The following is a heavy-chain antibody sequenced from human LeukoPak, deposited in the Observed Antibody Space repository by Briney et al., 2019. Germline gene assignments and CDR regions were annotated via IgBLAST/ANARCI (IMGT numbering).Heavy chain of an antibody. V-gene: IGHV3-30*02. J-gene: IGHJ4*02. CDR3: AKDNLHFPIAAAPTHYFAY. D-gene: IGHD6-13*01. Sequence: GGSLRLSWAASGFTFSSYGMHWVRQAPGKGLEGVAFIRYDGSNKYYADSVTGRFTISRDNSKNTLYLQMNSLRAEDTAVYYCAKDNLHFPIAAAPTHYFAYWGQGTPVTVSS. CDR2: IRYDGSNK. CDR1: GFTFSSYG.